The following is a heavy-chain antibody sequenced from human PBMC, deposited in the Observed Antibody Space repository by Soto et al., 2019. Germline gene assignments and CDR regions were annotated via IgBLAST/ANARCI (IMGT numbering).Heavy chain of an antibody. V-gene: IGHV3-43*01. Sequence: GGSLRLSCAASGFTFDDYTMQWGRQAPGKGLEWVSLISWDGGSTYYADSVKGRFTISRDNSKNSLYLQMNSLRTEDTALYYCAKGGYSSGWYVKGYGMDVWGQGTTVTAP. CDR1: GFTFDDYT. D-gene: IGHD6-19*01. J-gene: IGHJ6*02. CDR2: ISWDGGST. CDR3: AKGGYSSGWYVKGYGMDV.